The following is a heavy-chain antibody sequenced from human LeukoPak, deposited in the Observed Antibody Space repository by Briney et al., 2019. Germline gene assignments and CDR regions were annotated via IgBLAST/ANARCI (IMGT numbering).Heavy chain of an antibody. D-gene: IGHD2-2*01. V-gene: IGHV3-23*01. CDR1: GLRFSSYA. CDR2: ISGSGGGT. Sequence: GGSLRLSCAASGLRFSSYAMSWVRQAPGKGLEWVSGISGSGGGTYYADSVKGRFTISRDNSKNTLYLQMNRLRTEDTAVYYCAKDMIVVVPTAREYFDYWGQGTLVTVSS. J-gene: IGHJ4*02. CDR3: AKDMIVVVPTAREYFDY.